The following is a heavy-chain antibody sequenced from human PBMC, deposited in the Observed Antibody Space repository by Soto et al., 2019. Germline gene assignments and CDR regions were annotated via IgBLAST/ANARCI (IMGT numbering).Heavy chain of an antibody. CDR3: ARYYDSSGYYSDWSYFDY. V-gene: IGHV4-31*03. Sequence: QVQLQESGPGLVKPSQTLSLTCTVSGGSISSGGYYWSWIRQHPGKGLEWIGYIYYSGSTYYNPSHKSRVTISVDTSKNQFSLKLSSVTAADTAVYYCARYYDSSGYYSDWSYFDYWGQGTLVTVSS. CDR1: GGSISSGGYY. CDR2: IYYSGST. J-gene: IGHJ4*02. D-gene: IGHD3-22*01.